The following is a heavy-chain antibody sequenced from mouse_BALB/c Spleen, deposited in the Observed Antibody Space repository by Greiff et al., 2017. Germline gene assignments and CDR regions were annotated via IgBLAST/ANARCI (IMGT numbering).Heavy chain of an antibody. CDR1: GYTFTSYY. CDR3: TRVGLDY. D-gene: IGHD4-1*01. V-gene: IGHV1S81*02. J-gene: IGHJ2*01. Sequence: VKLMESGAELVKPGASVKLSCKASGYTFTSYYMYWVKQRPGQGLEWIGEINPSNGGTNFNEKFKSKATLTVDKSSSTAYMQLSSLTSEDSAVYYCTRVGLDYWGQGTTLTVSS. CDR2: INPSNGGT.